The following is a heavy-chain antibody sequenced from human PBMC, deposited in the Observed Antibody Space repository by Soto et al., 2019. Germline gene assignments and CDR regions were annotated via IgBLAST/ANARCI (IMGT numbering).Heavy chain of an antibody. CDR1: GFTVSSNY. CDR3: AGRWDGWDDAFDI. D-gene: IGHD3-16*01. J-gene: IGHJ3*02. V-gene: IGHV3-53*02. CDR2: IYSGGST. Sequence: EVRLVETGGGLIQPGGSLRLSCAASGFTVSSNYMSWVRQAPGKGLEWVSVIYSGGSTYYADSVKGRFTISRDNSKNTLYLQMNSLRAEDTAVYYCAGRWDGWDDAFDIWGQGTMVTVSS.